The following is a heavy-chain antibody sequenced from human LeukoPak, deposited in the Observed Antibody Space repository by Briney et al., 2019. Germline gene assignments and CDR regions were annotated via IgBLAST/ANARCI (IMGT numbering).Heavy chain of an antibody. CDR1: GFTFSDYY. J-gene: IGHJ4*02. CDR3: AKDLSSGFFDY. CDR2: ISSSGSTV. Sequence: GGSLRLSCAASGFTFSDYYMSWIRQAPGKGLEWVSYISSSGSTVYYADSVKGRFTISRDNAKNSLYLQMNSLRAEDTAVYYCAKDLSSGFFDYWGQGTLVTVSS. D-gene: IGHD6-19*01. V-gene: IGHV3-11*01.